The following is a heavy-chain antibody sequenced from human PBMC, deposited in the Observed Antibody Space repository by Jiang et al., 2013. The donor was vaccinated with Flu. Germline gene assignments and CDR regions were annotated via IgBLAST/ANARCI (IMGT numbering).Heavy chain of an antibody. J-gene: IGHJ4*02. D-gene: IGHD1-1*01. CDR2: ISSNGGST. V-gene: IGHV3-64D*06. CDR1: GFTFSSYA. Sequence: VQLLESGGGLVQPGGSLRLSCSASGFTFSSYAMHWVRQAPGKGLEYVSAISSNGGSTYYADSVKGRFTISRDNSKNTLYLQMSSLRAEDTAVYYCVKDSIGTPALQDYWGQGTLVTVSS. CDR3: VKDSIGTPALQDY.